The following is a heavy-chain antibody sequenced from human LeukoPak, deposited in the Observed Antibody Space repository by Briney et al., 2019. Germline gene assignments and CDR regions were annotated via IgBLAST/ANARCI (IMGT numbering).Heavy chain of an antibody. D-gene: IGHD3-3*01. V-gene: IGHV4-59*01. CDR3: ARAKGVYDFWSGYQLFDP. Sequence: HSETLSLTCTVSGGSISSYYWSWIRQPPGKGLEWIGYIYYSGSTNYNPSLKSRVTISVHTSKNQFSLKLSSVTAADTAVYYCARAKGVYDFWSGYQLFDPWGQGTLVTVSS. J-gene: IGHJ5*02. CDR1: GGSISSYY. CDR2: IYYSGST.